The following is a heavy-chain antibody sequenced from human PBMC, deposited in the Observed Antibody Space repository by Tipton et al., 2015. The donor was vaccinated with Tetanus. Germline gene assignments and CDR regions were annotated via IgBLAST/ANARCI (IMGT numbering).Heavy chain of an antibody. CDR1: GGSMRSGTFY. J-gene: IGHJ4*02. CDR3: AKSDRVTRTSWYFHD. V-gene: IGHV4-39*01. Sequence: TLSLTCTVSGGSMRSGTFYWDWIRQSPGKGLEWIGSLDYSGNTYYDSSLMSRVTISVDTSKNQFSLRLNSVTAVDTAVYYCAKSDRVTRTSWYFHDWGQGTLVTVSS. D-gene: IGHD2-2*01. CDR2: LDYSGNT.